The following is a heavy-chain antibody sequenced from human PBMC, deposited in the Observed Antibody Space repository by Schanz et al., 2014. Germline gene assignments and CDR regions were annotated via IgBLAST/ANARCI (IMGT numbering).Heavy chain of an antibody. D-gene: IGHD7-27*01. V-gene: IGHV3-9*01. CDR1: GFTFDDHA. Sequence: EVQLVESGGGLVKPGRSLRLSCAASGFTFDDHAMHWVRQVPGKGLEWVSVIYSGDNTYYADSVKGRFTISRDNAKNSLYLQMNSLRPEDTAVYYCAKYGGELGVSFEYWGQGTLVTVSS. CDR3: AKYGGELGVSFEY. J-gene: IGHJ4*02. CDR2: IYSGDNT.